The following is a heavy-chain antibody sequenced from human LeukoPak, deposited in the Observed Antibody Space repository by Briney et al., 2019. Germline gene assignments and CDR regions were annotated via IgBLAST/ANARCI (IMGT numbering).Heavy chain of an antibody. CDR1: GYTFTSYA. Sequence: ASVKVSCKASGYTFTSYAMHWVRQAPGQRLEWMGWINAGNGNTKYSQQFQGRVTITRDTSASTAYMELSSLRSEDTAVYYCARDLLSAVAGDYYYYYGMDVWGQGTTVTVSS. CDR3: ARDLLSAVAGDYYYYYGMDV. D-gene: IGHD6-19*01. V-gene: IGHV1-3*01. CDR2: INAGNGNT. J-gene: IGHJ6*02.